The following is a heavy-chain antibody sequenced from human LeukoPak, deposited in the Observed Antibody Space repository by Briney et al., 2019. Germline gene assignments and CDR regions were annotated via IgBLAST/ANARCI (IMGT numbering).Heavy chain of an antibody. CDR1: GFTFSSYG. CDR2: IKNDGSGI. V-gene: IGHV3-74*01. J-gene: IGHJ4*02. Sequence: GGSLRLSCVASGFTFSSYGMHWVRQAPGKGLVWVARIKNDGSGIIYADSVKGRFTISRDNARNTLYLQMNSLRAEDTAVYYCARERGVTHPFDYWGQGTLVTVSS. CDR3: ARERGVTHPFDY. D-gene: IGHD2-21*02.